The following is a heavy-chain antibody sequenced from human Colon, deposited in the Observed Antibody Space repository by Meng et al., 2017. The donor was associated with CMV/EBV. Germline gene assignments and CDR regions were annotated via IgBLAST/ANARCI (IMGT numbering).Heavy chain of an antibody. CDR3: ARGEDGSTSARRTLRY. CDR2: ITGSGDFI. CDR1: GFAFSYSE. D-gene: IGHD2-2*01. Sequence: GESLKISCAASGFAFSYSEMNWVRQAPGMGLEWVSSITGSGDFIYYADSLKGRFTISRDNAKNSLYLQMNSLRADDTAVYYCARGEDGSTSARRTLRYWGQGTLVTVSS. J-gene: IGHJ4*02. V-gene: IGHV3-21*01.